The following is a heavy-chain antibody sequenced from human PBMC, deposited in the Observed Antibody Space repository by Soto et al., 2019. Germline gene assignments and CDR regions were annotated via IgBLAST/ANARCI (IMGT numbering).Heavy chain of an antibody. CDR3: ARGGTYYYGSGSYYFDY. CDR1: GFTFSSYG. CDR2: IWYDGSNK. Sequence: ESGGGVVQPGRSLRLSCAASGFTFSSYGMHWVRQAPGKGLEWVAVIWYDGSNKYYADSVKGRFTISRDNSKNTLYLQMNSLRAEDTAVYYCARGGTYYYGSGSYYFDYWGQGTLVTVSS. D-gene: IGHD3-10*01. V-gene: IGHV3-33*01. J-gene: IGHJ4*02.